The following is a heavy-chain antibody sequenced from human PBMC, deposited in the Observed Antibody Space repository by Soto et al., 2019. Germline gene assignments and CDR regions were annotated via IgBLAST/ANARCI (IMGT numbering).Heavy chain of an antibody. CDR1: GYNFTDYH. CDR2: INPKSGGT. Sequence: ASVKAACKASGYNFTDYHIHWVRQAAGQGLEWLGRINPKSGGTSTAQKFQGWVTMTTDTSISTASMELTRLTSDDTAIYYCARGASTHSSNCGSSFFYNREMDCRG. V-gene: IGHV1-2*04. D-gene: IGHD7-27*01. J-gene: IGHJ6*02. CDR3: ARGASTHSSNCGSSFFYNREMDC.